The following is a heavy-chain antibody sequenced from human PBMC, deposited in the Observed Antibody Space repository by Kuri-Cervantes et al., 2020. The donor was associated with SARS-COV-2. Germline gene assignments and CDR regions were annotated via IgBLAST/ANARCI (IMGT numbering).Heavy chain of an antibody. V-gene: IGHV1-18*01. CDR3: ARVFSRLWGSGRYFDL. CDR1: GYTFTSYG. D-gene: IGHD4/OR15-4a*01. J-gene: IGHJ2*01. CDR2: ISAYNGNT. Sequence: ASVKVSCKASGYTFTSYGISWVRQAPGQGLEWMGWISAYNGNTNYAQKLQGRVTMTTDTSTSTAYMELRSLRSDDTAVYYCARVFSRLWGSGRYFDLWAVAPWSPSPQ.